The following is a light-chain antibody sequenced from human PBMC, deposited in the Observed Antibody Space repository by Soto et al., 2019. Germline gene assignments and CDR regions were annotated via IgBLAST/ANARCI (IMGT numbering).Light chain of an antibody. CDR3: QQYNNWPFT. CDR2: GAS. V-gene: IGKV3-15*01. Sequence: EIVMTQSPATLSVSPGERATLSCRASQSVSSNLAWHQQKPGQAPRPLIYGASTRATGIPARFSGSGSGTEFTITISSLQSEDFAVYYCQQYNNWPFTFGTGTKVDIK. J-gene: IGKJ3*01. CDR1: QSVSSN.